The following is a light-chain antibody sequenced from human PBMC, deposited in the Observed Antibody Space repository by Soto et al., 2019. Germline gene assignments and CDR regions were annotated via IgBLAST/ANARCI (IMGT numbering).Light chain of an antibody. J-gene: IGKJ5*01. Sequence: DIQLTQSPSFLSASVGDRVTITCRASQAIDTYLAWYQQKPGKAPKLLIYAASLLQSGVPSRFSGSGSGTEFTLTSISLQPEDFASYDCQQLNSFPFIFGQGTRLEIK. CDR2: AAS. V-gene: IGKV1-9*01. CDR3: QQLNSFPFI. CDR1: QAIDTY.